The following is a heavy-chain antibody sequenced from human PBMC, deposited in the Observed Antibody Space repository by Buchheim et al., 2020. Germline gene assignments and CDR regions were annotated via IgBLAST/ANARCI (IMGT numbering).Heavy chain of an antibody. Sequence: QVQLVESGGGVVQPGRSLRLSCAASGFTFSSYGMHWVRQAPGKGLEWVAVIWYDGSNKYYADSVKGRFTISRDNSKNTLYLQMNSLRAEDTAVYYFARSHYSSSWYLSPRHSASYYYYGRDVWCHGNT. V-gene: IGHV3-33*01. J-gene: IGHJ6*02. D-gene: IGHD6-13*01. CDR1: GFTFSSYG. CDR3: ARSHYSSSWYLSPRHSASYYYYGRDV. CDR2: IWYDGSNK.